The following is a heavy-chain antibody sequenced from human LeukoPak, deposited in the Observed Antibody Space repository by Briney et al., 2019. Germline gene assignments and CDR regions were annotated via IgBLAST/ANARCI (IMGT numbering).Heavy chain of an antibody. Sequence: ASVKVFCKASGYTFTSYGISWVRQAPGQGLEWMGWISAYNGNTNYAQKLQGRVAMTTDTSTSTAYMELRSLRSDDTAVYYCARDIAYYYGSGSYPGDYWGQGTLVTVSS. V-gene: IGHV1-18*01. CDR3: ARDIAYYYGSGSYPGDY. CDR2: ISAYNGNT. CDR1: GYTFTSYG. D-gene: IGHD3-10*01. J-gene: IGHJ4*02.